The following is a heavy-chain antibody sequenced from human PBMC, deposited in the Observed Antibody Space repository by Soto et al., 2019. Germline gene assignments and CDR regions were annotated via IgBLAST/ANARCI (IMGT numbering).Heavy chain of an antibody. CDR3: TTDGVVPDIVVVVADNRDFHD. CDR1: VFTFSNAW. D-gene: IGHD2-15*01. V-gene: IGHV3-15*01. J-gene: IGHJ4*02. CDR2: IKSKTDGGTT. Sequence: VGSLRLSCASSVFTFSNAWMSWVRQAPGKWLEWVGRIKSKTDGGTTDYAAPVKGRFTISRDDSKNTLYLQMNSLKTEDTAVYYCTTDGVVPDIVVVVADNRDFHDWGQGTLVTVS.